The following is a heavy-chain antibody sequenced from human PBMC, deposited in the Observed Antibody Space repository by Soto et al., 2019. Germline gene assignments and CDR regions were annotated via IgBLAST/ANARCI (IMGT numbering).Heavy chain of an antibody. CDR2: IYWDDDK. CDR3: AHRRSITMVLGEYGAFDI. CDR1: GFSLSTSGVG. Sequence: QITLKESGPTLVKPTQTLTLTCTFSGFSLSTSGVGVGWIRQPPGKALEWLALIYWDDDKRYSPSLKSRLTITKDTSKTQVALTMTNMDPVDTATYYCAHRRSITMVLGEYGAFDIWGQGTMVTVSS. V-gene: IGHV2-5*02. J-gene: IGHJ3*02. D-gene: IGHD3-10*01.